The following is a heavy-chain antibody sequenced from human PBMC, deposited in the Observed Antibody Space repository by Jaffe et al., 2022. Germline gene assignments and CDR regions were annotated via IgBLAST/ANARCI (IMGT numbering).Heavy chain of an antibody. CDR1: GYSISSGYY. CDR3: ARQHDYGDYYMDV. D-gene: IGHD4-17*01. CDR2: IYHSGST. V-gene: IGHV4-38-2*01. Sequence: QVQLQESGPGLVKPSETLSLTCAVSGYSISSGYYWGWIRQPPGKGLEWIGSIYHSGSTYYNPSLKSRVTISVDTSKNQFSLKLSSVTAADTAVYYCARQHDYGDYYMDVWGKGTTVTVSS. J-gene: IGHJ6*03.